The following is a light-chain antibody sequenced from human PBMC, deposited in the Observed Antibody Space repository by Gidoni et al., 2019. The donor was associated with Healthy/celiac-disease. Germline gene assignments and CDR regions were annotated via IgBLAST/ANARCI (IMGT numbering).Light chain of an antibody. V-gene: IGKV1-27*01. J-gene: IGKJ1*01. CDR2: AAS. CDR3: QKYNSALWT. Sequence: DIQMTQSPSSLSASVGDRVTITCRASQGIRNYLAWYQQKPGKVPKLLIYAASTLQSGVPSRFSGSGSGTDFTLTISSPQPEDVATYYCQKYNSALWTFGQGTKVEIK. CDR1: QGIRNY.